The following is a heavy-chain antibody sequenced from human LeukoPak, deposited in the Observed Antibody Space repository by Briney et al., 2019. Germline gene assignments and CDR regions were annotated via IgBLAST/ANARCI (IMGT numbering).Heavy chain of an antibody. D-gene: IGHD2-2*01. CDR3: AGRYCSSTSCSVEAYYYYGMDV. CDR1: GGSFSGYY. V-gene: IGHV4-34*01. J-gene: IGHJ6*02. Sequence: PSETLSLTCAGYGGSFSGYYWSWIRQPPGKGLEWIGEINHSGSTNYNPSLKSRVTISVDTSKNQFSLKLSSVTAADTAVYYCAGRYCSSTSCSVEAYYYYGMDVWGQGTTVTVSS. CDR2: INHSGST.